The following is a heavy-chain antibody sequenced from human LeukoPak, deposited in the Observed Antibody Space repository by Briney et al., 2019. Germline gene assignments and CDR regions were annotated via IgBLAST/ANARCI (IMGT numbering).Heavy chain of an antibody. V-gene: IGHV4-59*01. CDR1: GGSFSSYY. CDR2: IYYSGST. CDR3: ARGDSSWPYFFDC. J-gene: IGHJ4*02. D-gene: IGHD6-13*01. Sequence: SETLSLTCAVYGGSFSSYYWNWIRQSPGKGLEWIGYIYYSGSTNYNPSLNSRVTISVDTSKNQFSLKLNSVTAADTAVYYCARGDSSWPYFFDCWGQGTLVTVSS.